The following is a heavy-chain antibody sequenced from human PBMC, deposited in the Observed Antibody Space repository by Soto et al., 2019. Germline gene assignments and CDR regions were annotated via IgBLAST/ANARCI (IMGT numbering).Heavy chain of an antibody. Sequence: QVQLQQWGAGLLKPSETLSLTCAVYGGSFSGYYWSWIRQPPGKGLEWIGEINHSGSTNYNPSLKSRVTISVDTSKNQFSLKLSSVTAADTAVYYCARDPRYCSSTSCYTNSYYYYYYGMDVWGQGTTVTVSS. D-gene: IGHD2-2*02. V-gene: IGHV4-34*01. CDR2: INHSGST. CDR3: ARDPRYCSSTSCYTNSYYYYYYGMDV. CDR1: GGSFSGYY. J-gene: IGHJ6*02.